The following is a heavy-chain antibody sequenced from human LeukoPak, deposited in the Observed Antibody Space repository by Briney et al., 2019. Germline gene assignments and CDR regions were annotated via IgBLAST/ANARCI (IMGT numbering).Heavy chain of an antibody. CDR2: ISGSGGST. J-gene: IGHJ4*02. Sequence: GGSLRLFCAASGFTFSSHGMSWVRQAPGKGLEWVSAISGSGGSTYYVDSVKGRFTISRDNAKNSLYLQMNSLRAEDTALYYCARDPGGYGSGSYSDYWGQGTLVTVSS. CDR3: ARDPGGYGSGSYSDY. D-gene: IGHD3-10*01. CDR1: GFTFSSHG. V-gene: IGHV3-23*01.